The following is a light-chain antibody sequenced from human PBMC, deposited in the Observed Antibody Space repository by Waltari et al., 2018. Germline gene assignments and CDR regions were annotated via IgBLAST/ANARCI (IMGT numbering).Light chain of an antibody. CDR1: QSVSSN. Sequence: EIVMTQSLDTLSVSTGERDALSCRARQSVSSNLAWYQQKPGQAPRLLIYCASTRATGIPARFSGSGSGTDFTLTISSLQSEDFAVYYCQQYNNWWTFGQGTKVEIK. J-gene: IGKJ1*01. V-gene: IGKV3-15*01. CDR2: CAS. CDR3: QQYNNWWT.